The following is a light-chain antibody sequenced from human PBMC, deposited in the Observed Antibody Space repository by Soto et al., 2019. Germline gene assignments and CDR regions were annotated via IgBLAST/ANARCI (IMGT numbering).Light chain of an antibody. CDR2: KAS. Sequence: DIQMTQSPSTLSASVGDRLTITCRANQSVSRWLAWYQQKPGRAPNLLIYKASTLESGVPLRFSGRGSGTEFTLTINSVQPDDSATYYCQQYSTSPYNFGQGTKLDIK. CDR1: QSVSRW. J-gene: IGKJ2*01. V-gene: IGKV1-5*03. CDR3: QQYSTSPYN.